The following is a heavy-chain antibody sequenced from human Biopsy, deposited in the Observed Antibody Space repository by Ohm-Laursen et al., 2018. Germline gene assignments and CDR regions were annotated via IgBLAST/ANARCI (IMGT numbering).Heavy chain of an antibody. Sequence: GTLSLTCTVSGGSFTGHYWTWIRQPPGKGLEWIGHISHTGYTSYKSSLKSRVTNSLDTSRKHFSLRLTSLAAADTAVYYCARGSNEYGGLYFPHWGQGTLVTVSS. V-gene: IGHV4-59*11. J-gene: IGHJ1*01. CDR2: ISHTGYT. D-gene: IGHD4-23*01. CDR3: ARGSNEYGGLYFPH. CDR1: GGSFTGHY.